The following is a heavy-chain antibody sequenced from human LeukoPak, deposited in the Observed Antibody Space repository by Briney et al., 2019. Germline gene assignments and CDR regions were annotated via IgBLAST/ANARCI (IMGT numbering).Heavy chain of an antibody. CDR1: GFTLSGSP. D-gene: IGHD3-10*01. V-gene: IGHV3-73*01. Sequence: GGSLKLSCAASGFTLSGSPIHWVRQASGKGLEWVGRIRSKGYSYATTYAASVKGRFTISRDDSKNTAYLQMNSLKTEDTAVYYCTRPSYYGSGTDYYFDYWGQGTLVTVSS. J-gene: IGHJ4*02. CDR3: TRPSYYGSGTDYYFDY. CDR2: IRSKGYSYAT.